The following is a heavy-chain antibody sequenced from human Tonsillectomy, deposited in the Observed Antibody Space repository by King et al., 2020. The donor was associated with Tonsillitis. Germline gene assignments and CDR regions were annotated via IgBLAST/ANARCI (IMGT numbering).Heavy chain of an antibody. V-gene: IGHV1-69*09. Sequence: QLVQSGAEVKKPGSSVKVSCKASGGTFSSFAISWVRQAPGQGLEWMGRIIPILGIANYAQKFPGRVTLTADKSTSTAYMELSSLGSHDTAVFYCARGGFGVAGSAAFDIWGQGTMVTVSS. D-gene: IGHD6-19*01. J-gene: IGHJ3*02. CDR1: GGTFSSFA. CDR3: ARGGFGVAGSAAFDI. CDR2: IIPILGIA.